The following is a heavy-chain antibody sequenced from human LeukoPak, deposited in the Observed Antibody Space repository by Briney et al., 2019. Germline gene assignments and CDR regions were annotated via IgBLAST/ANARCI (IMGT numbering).Heavy chain of an antibody. Sequence: GGSLRLSCAASGFTFSSYAMSWVRQAPGKGLEWVSAISGSGGSTYYADSAKGRFTISRDNSKNTLYLQMNSLRAEDTAVYYCAKEGPGNYYDSSGYYFDYWGQGTLVTVSS. J-gene: IGHJ4*02. CDR1: GFTFSSYA. CDR2: ISGSGGST. D-gene: IGHD3-22*01. V-gene: IGHV3-23*01. CDR3: AKEGPGNYYDSSGYYFDY.